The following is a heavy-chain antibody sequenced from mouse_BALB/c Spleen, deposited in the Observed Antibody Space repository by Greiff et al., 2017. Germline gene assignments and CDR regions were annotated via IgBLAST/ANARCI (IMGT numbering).Heavy chain of an antibody. Sequence: VQLQESGAELMKPGASVKISCKATGYTFSSYWIEWVKQRPGHGLEWIGEILPGSGSTNYNEKFKGKATFTADTSSNTAYMQLSSLTSEDSAVYYCAREGYDTWFAYWGQGTLVTVSA. V-gene: IGHV1-9*01. CDR3: AREGYDTWFAY. J-gene: IGHJ3*01. CDR1: GYTFSSYW. CDR2: ILPGSGST. D-gene: IGHD2-14*01.